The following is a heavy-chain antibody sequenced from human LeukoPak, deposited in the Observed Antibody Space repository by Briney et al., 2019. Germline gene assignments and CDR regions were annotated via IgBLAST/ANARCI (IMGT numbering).Heavy chain of an antibody. D-gene: IGHD3-3*01. Sequence: SEPLSLTCTVSGDSISSHYWSWIRQPPGKGLEWIGYIYYSGSTNYNPSLKSRVTISVDTSKNQFSLKLSSVTAADTAVYYCASSTRHDFWSGYPPLDYWGQGTLVTVSS. V-gene: IGHV4-59*11. CDR2: IYYSGST. CDR1: GDSISSHY. J-gene: IGHJ4*02. CDR3: ASSTRHDFWSGYPPLDY.